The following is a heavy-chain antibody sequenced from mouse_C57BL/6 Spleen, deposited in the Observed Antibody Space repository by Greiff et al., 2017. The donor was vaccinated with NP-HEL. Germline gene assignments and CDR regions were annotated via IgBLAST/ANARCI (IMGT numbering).Heavy chain of an antibody. V-gene: IGHV2-2*01. CDR1: GFSLTSYG. CDR2: IWSGGST. J-gene: IGHJ3*01. CDR3: ARPYSNYFAWFAY. Sequence: VMLVESGPGLVQPSQSLSITCTVSGFSLTSYGVHWVRQSPGKGLEWLGVIWSGGSTDYNAAFISRLSISKDNSKSQVFFKMNSLQADDTAIYYCARPYSNYFAWFAYWGQGTLVTVSA. D-gene: IGHD2-5*01.